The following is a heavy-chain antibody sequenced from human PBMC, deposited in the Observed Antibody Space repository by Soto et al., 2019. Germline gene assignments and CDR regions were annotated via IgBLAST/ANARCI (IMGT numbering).Heavy chain of an antibody. Sequence: EVQLVESGGGLVQPGGSLRLSCAASGFTFSSYEMNWVRQAPGKGREWISYISNSGSTIYYADSVKGRFTISRDNAKNSHYLQMNSLRAEGTAVYYCARDFRSSGGVYFDYWGQGTLVTVSS. D-gene: IGHD6-6*01. V-gene: IGHV3-48*03. CDR3: ARDFRSSGGVYFDY. J-gene: IGHJ4*02. CDR2: ISNSGSTI. CDR1: GFTFSSYE.